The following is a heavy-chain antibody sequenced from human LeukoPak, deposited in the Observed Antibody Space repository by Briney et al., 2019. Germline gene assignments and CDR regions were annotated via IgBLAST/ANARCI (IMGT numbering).Heavy chain of an antibody. CDR2: IYCSGST. Sequence: SETLSLTCTVSGGSISSYYWSWIRQPPGKGLEWIGYIYCSGSTDYNPSLKSRVTISVDTSKNQFSLKLSSVTAADTAVYYCARQMDTAMVTGHYYYYMDVWGKGTTVTVSS. CDR3: ARQMDTAMVTGHYYYYMDV. V-gene: IGHV4-59*08. J-gene: IGHJ6*03. CDR1: GGSISSYY. D-gene: IGHD5-18*01.